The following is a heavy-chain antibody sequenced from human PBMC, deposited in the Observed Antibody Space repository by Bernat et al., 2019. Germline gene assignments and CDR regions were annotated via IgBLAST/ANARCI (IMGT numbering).Heavy chain of an antibody. Sequence: QVQLVESGGGLVKPGGSLRLSCAASGFTFSDYYMSWIRQAPGKGLEWVSYISSRDSYTNYVDSVKGRFTISRDNAKNSLYLQMNGLRAEDTAVYYCAREGYGNLPFDYWGQGSLVTVSS. J-gene: IGHJ4*02. CDR1: GFTFSDYY. CDR3: AREGYGNLPFDY. CDR2: ISSRDSYT. D-gene: IGHD5-18*01. V-gene: IGHV3-11*06.